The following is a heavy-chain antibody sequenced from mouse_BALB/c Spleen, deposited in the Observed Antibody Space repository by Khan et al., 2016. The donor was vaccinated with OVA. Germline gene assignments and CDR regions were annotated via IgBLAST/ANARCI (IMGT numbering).Heavy chain of an antibody. CDR2: ISYSGSH. CDR3: ARGNYYGDYFDY. D-gene: IGHD1-1*01. Sequence: EVQLQESGPGLVKSSQSLSLTCTVTGYSITSNYAWNWIRQFPGNKLEWMGYISYSGSHTSNPSIKSRISITGDTSKNQFFLQLKSVTTEDTATYYCARGNYYGDYFDYWGQGTSLTVSS. CDR1: GYSITSNYA. J-gene: IGHJ2*02. V-gene: IGHV3-2*02.